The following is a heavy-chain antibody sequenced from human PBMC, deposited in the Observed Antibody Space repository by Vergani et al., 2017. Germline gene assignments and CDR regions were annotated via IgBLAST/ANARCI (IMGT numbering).Heavy chain of an antibody. CDR2: IYYTGST. J-gene: IGHJ4*02. D-gene: IGHD4-17*01. CDR1: RGSISSGDYY. CDR3: ARVRYGDYADY. V-gene: IGHV4-30-4*08. Sequence: QVQLQESGPRLVKLSQTLSLTCTVSRGSISSGDYYWTWIRQPPGKGLEWIGYIYYTGSTYFDPSLKSRVTISVDTSKYQFSLKLSSVTAADTAVYYCARVRYGDYADYWGQGTLVTVSS.